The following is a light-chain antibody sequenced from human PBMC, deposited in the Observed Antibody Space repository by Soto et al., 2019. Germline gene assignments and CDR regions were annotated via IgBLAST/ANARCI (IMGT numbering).Light chain of an antibody. CDR2: KVS. Sequence: VLMTQTPVSLPFTLGQPASVSCKSHQTLVHSDGIAYFSWFRQRPGRSPRRLIYKVSNRDSGVPARFSGSGSGTDFALKISRVEAEDVGVYYCMQGTLWPITFGQGTRLEIK. J-gene: IGKJ5*01. CDR3: MQGTLWPIT. V-gene: IGKV2-30*02. CDR1: QTLVHSDGIAY.